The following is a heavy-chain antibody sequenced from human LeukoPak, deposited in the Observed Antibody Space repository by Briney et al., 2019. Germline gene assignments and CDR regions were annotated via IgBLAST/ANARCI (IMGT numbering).Heavy chain of an antibody. CDR1: VYTLTELS. Sequence: GASVTVSFKVSVYTLTELSMHWVRQAPGKGLEGRGGFDPEDGETIYAQKFQGRVTMTEDTSTDTAYMELSSLRSEDTAVYYCATPYYYDSSGYYRSFDYWGQGTLVTVSS. CDR3: ATPYYYDSSGYYRSFDY. J-gene: IGHJ4*02. D-gene: IGHD3-22*01. V-gene: IGHV1-24*01. CDR2: FDPEDGET.